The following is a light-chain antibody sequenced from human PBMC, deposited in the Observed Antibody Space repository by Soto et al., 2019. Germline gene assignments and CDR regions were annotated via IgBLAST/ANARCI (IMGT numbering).Light chain of an antibody. CDR1: QGISSY. Sequence: DSQFTQAPCFLYASVGDRVTITCRASQGISSYLAWYQQKPGKAPNLLIHTASTLQSGVPSRFCGSGSGTEFTLTISSLQPEDFATYYCQQRNSYPITFGQGTRLEI. J-gene: IGKJ5*01. V-gene: IGKV1-9*01. CDR3: QQRNSYPIT. CDR2: TAS.